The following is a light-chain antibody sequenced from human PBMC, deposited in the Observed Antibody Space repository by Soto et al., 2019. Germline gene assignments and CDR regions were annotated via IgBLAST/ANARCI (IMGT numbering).Light chain of an antibody. J-gene: IGKJ1*01. CDR2: LGS. CDR1: QSLLHSNGYKY. V-gene: IGKV2-28*01. CDR3: MQTIQTPWT. Sequence: DIVLTQSPLSLPVIPGEPASISCRSSQSLLHSNGYKYLDWYLQKPGQSPQLLIYLGSNRASGVQERFSGSGSVSDSKLEISIVEAEDVGVYYCMQTIQTPWTFGQGTKVEIK.